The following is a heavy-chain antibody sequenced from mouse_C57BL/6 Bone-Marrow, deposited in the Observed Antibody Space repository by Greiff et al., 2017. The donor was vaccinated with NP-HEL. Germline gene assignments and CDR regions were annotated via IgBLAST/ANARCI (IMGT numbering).Heavy chain of an antibody. Sequence: VQLQQSGPELVKPGASVKISCKASGYSFTGYYMNWVKQSPEKSLEWIGEINPSTGGTTYNQKFKAKATLTVDKSSSTAYMQLKSLTSEDSAVYYCARSGGYYGAWFAYWGQGTLVTVSA. CDR3: ARSGGYYGAWFAY. D-gene: IGHD2-1*01. CDR1: GYSFTGYY. V-gene: IGHV1-42*01. CDR2: INPSTGGT. J-gene: IGHJ3*01.